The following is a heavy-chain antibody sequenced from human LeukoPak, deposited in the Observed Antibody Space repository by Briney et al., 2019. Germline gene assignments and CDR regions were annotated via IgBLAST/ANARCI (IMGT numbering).Heavy chain of an antibody. J-gene: IGHJ5*02. D-gene: IGHD3-10*01. CDR3: ATERAGITMVRSWFDP. CDR2: SNAGNGNT. CDR1: GYTFTSYA. V-gene: IGHV1-3*02. Sequence: ASVKVSCKASGYTFTSYAMHWVRQAPGQRLEWMGWSNAGNGNTKYSQEFQGRVTITRDTSASTAYMELSSLRSEDTAVYYCATERAGITMVRSWFDPWGQGTLVTVSS.